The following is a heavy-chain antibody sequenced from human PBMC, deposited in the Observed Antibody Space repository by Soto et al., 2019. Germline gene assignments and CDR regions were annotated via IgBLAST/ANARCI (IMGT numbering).Heavy chain of an antibody. CDR1: GFTFSSYA. CDR3: AKGGSYYNAPFLPYYGMDV. Sequence: GGSLRLSCAASGFTFSSYAMSWVRQAPGKGLEWVSAISGSGGSTYYADSVKGRFTISRDNSKNTLYLQMNSLRAEDTAVYYCAKGGSYYNAPFLPYYGMDVWGQGTTVTVSS. V-gene: IGHV3-23*01. J-gene: IGHJ6*02. CDR2: ISGSGGST. D-gene: IGHD1-26*01.